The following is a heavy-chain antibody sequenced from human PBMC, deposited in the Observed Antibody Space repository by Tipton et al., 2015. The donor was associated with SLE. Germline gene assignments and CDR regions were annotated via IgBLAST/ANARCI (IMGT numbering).Heavy chain of an antibody. CDR2: VYHSGST. Sequence: TLSLTCAVSGYSISNGYNWGWSRQSPGKGLEWIGSVYHSGSTYYNPSLKSRVTISVDTSKNQFSLKLSSVTAADTAVYYCARESCQGYSTGCSDYWGQGTLVTVSS. CDR1: GYSISNGYN. J-gene: IGHJ4*02. CDR3: ARESCQGYSTGCSDY. D-gene: IGHD6-19*01. V-gene: IGHV4-38-2*02.